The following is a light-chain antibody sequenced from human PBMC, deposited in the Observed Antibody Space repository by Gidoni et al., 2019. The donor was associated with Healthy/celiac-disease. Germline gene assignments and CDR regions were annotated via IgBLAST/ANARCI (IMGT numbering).Light chain of an antibody. CDR3: QQYGSSPRT. J-gene: IGKJ1*01. CDR1: QSVSSSY. Sequence: EIVLTKSQGTLSLSPGERATLCCRASQSVSSSYLACYQQKPGQAPRLLIYGASSRATGIPDRFSGSGSGTDFTLTISRLEPEDFAVYYCQQYGSSPRTFGQGTKVEIK. CDR2: GAS. V-gene: IGKV3-20*01.